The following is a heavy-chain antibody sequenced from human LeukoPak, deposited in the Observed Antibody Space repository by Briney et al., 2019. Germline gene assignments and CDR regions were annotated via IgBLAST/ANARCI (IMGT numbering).Heavy chain of an antibody. J-gene: IGHJ6*02. CDR3: AREGPVAATVDYYYYYGMHV. D-gene: IGHD2-15*01. Sequence: PGGSLRLSCAASGFTFSSYWMHWVRQAPGKGLVWVSRINSDGSSTSYADSVKGRFTISRDNPMNTLYLQMNSLRAEDTAVYYCAREGPVAATVDYYYYYGMHVWGQGTTVTVSS. CDR2: INSDGSST. V-gene: IGHV3-74*01. CDR1: GFTFSSYW.